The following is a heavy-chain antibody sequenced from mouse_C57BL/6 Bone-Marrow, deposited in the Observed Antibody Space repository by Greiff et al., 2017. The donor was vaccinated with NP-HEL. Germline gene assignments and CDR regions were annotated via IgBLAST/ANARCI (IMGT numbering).Heavy chain of an antibody. CDR2: IYPGSGNT. V-gene: IGHV1-76*01. Sequence: VQLVESGAELVRPGASVKLSCKASGYTFTDYYINWVKQRPGQGLEWIARIYPGSGNTYYNEKFKGKATLTAEKSSSTAYMQLSSLTSEDSAVYFCARWGTTVVAPYAMDYWGQGTSVTVSS. J-gene: IGHJ4*01. CDR1: GYTFTDYY. CDR3: ARWGTTVVAPYAMDY. D-gene: IGHD1-1*01.